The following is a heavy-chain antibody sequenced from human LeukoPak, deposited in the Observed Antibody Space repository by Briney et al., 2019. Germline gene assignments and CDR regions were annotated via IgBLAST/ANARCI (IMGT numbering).Heavy chain of an antibody. V-gene: IGHV4-59*01. CDR2: IYYSGST. CDR3: ARGLAPTDYYMGV. CDR1: GGSISSYY. D-gene: IGHD6-6*01. Sequence: PSETLSLTCTVSGGSISSYYWSWIRQPPGKGLEWIGYIYYSGSTNYNPSLKSRVTISVDTSKNQFSLKLSSVTAADTAVYYCARGLAPTDYYMGVWGKGTTVTVSS. J-gene: IGHJ6*03.